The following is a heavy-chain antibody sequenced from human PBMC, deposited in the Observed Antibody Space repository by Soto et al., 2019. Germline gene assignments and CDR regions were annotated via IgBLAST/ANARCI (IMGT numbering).Heavy chain of an antibody. Sequence: QVQLVESGGGVVQPGRSLRLSCAASGFTFSSYAMHWVRQAPGKGLEWVAVISYDGSNKYYADSVKGRFTISRDNSKNTLYLQMNSLGAEDTAVYYCARDKTTSNWFDPWGQGTLVTVSS. J-gene: IGHJ5*02. CDR3: ARDKTTSNWFDP. CDR2: ISYDGSNK. D-gene: IGHD1-7*01. V-gene: IGHV3-30-3*01. CDR1: GFTFSSYA.